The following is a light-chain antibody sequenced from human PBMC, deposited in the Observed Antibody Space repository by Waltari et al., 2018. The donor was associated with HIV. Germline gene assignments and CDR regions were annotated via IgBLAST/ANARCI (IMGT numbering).Light chain of an antibody. CDR2: SNI. J-gene: IGLJ3*02. CDR3: ATWDDSLNGPV. V-gene: IGLV1-44*01. Sequence: QSVLTQPPSASGTPGQRVTISCSGSSSNIEINTVSWYQQFPGTAPQLPIYSNIQRTAGVHDRFSCSKSGTSAALAISGLQSEDEADYYCATWDDSLNGPVFGGGTKLTVL. CDR1: SSNIEINT.